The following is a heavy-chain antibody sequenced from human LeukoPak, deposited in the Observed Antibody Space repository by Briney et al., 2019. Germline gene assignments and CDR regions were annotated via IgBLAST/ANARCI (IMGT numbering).Heavy chain of an antibody. Sequence: ASVKVSCKASGYTFTGYYMHWVRQAPGQELEWMGWINPDSGGTNFAQTFQGRVTMTRDTSISTAYMELSSLRSDDTAVYYCARGNYDSSDFEYLQHWGQGTLVTVSS. D-gene: IGHD3-22*01. CDR2: INPDSGGT. V-gene: IGHV1-2*02. J-gene: IGHJ1*01. CDR3: ARGNYDSSDFEYLQH. CDR1: GYTFTGYY.